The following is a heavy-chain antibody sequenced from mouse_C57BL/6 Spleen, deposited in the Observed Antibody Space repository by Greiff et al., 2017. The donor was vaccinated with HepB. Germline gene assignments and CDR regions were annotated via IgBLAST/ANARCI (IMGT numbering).Heavy chain of an antibody. CDR2: IYPGDGDT. CDR3: ARWITTVVARYFDV. CDR1: GYAFSSSW. J-gene: IGHJ1*03. D-gene: IGHD1-1*01. Sequence: QVQLKESGPELVKPGASVKISCKASGYAFSSSWMNWVKQRPGKGLEWIGRIYPGDGDTNYNGKFKGKATLTADKSSSTAYMQLSSLTSEDSAVYFCARWITTVVARYFDVWGTGTTVTVSS. V-gene: IGHV1-82*01.